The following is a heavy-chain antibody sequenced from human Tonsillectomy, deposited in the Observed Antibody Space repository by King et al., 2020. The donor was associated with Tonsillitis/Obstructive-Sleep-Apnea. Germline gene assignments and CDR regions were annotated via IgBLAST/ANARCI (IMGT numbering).Heavy chain of an antibody. V-gene: IGHV2-5*02. D-gene: IGHD3-3*01. CDR2: IYWDDDK. Sequence: TLKESGPTLVKPTQTLTLTCTFSGFSLSTGGVGVGWIRQPPGKALEWLALIYWDDDKPYRPSLKSRLTITKDTSKNQVVLTMTNMDPVDTATYYCARGNYDSDAFDIWGQGTMVTVSS. CDR1: GFSLSTGGVG. CDR3: ARGNYDSDAFDI. J-gene: IGHJ3*02.